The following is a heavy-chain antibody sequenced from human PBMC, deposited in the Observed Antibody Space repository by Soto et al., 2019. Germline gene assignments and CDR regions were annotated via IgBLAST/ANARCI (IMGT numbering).Heavy chain of an antibody. V-gene: IGHV3-23*01. CDR1: GVTFSDYG. Sequence: PXGSLRLSCEASGVTFSDYGMSWVRQAPGKGLDWVSGVSGSGNSATGDRTYYADSVKGRFTISRDNSKSTLYLQMNSLRVEDTAVYYCAKDEKGVIADYFDCWGQGTLVTVSS. D-gene: IGHD3-10*01. CDR2: VSGSGNSATGDRT. CDR3: AKDEKGVIADYFDC. J-gene: IGHJ4*02.